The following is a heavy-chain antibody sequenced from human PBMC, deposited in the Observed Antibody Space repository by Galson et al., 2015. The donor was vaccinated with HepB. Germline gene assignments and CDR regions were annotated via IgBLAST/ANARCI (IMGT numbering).Heavy chain of an antibody. Sequence: SLRLSCAASGFTFSDYYMSWLRQAPGKGLEWVSYISSSSSYTNYADSVKGRFTISRDNAKNSLYLQMNSLRAEDTAVYYCARARGGYSYGYGGSYYYYGMDVWGQGTTVTVSS. CDR2: ISSSSSYT. D-gene: IGHD5-18*01. V-gene: IGHV3-11*06. CDR1: GFTFSDYY. CDR3: ARARGGYSYGYGGSYYYYGMDV. J-gene: IGHJ6*02.